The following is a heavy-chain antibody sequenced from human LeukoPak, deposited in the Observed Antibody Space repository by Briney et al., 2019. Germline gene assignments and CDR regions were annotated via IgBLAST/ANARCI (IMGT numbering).Heavy chain of an antibody. V-gene: IGHV3-23*01. D-gene: IGHD4-23*01. J-gene: IGHJ4*02. CDR2: ISASGGGT. Sequence: GGSLRLSCAASAFIFSSYGMSWVRQAPGKGLEWVSAISASGGGTYYADSVKGRFTISRDNSRNTLYLQMNSLRAEDTATYYCAKEVTPGALLYGPFDYWGQGTLVTVSS. CDR3: AKEVTPGALLYGPFDY. CDR1: AFIFSSYG.